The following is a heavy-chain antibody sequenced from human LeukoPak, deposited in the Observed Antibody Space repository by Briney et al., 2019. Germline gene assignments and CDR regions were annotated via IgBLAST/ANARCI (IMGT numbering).Heavy chain of an antibody. V-gene: IGHV3-21*01. J-gene: IGHJ4*02. CDR3: ASGHYDSSGYPSGYDY. Sequence: PGGSLRPSCAASGFTFSGYSMNWVRQAPGKGLEWVPSISSSSSYIYYADSVKGRFTISRDNAKNSLYLQMNSLRAEDTAVYYCASGHYDSSGYPSGYDYWGQGTLVTVSS. D-gene: IGHD3-22*01. CDR2: ISSSSSYI. CDR1: GFTFSGYS.